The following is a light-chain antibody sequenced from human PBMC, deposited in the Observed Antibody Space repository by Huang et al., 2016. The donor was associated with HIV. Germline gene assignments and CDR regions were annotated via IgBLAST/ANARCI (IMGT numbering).Light chain of an antibody. CDR1: QSIRSNY. V-gene: IGKV3-20*01. Sequence: EIVLTQSPGTLSLSPGERDTLSCRASQSIRSNYLAWYQPKPGQAPSLLRYGAASRAAGIPDRLSGSGSGTEFILSISRLEPEDFAVYYCQQYGSSELTFGGGTKVEIK. CDR3: QQYGSSELT. J-gene: IGKJ4*01. CDR2: GAA.